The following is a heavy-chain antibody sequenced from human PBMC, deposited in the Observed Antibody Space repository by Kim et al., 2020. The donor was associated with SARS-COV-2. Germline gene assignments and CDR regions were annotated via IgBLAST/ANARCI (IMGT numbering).Heavy chain of an antibody. CDR1: GGSFSGYY. V-gene: IGHV4-34*01. J-gene: IGHJ4*02. CDR2: INHSGST. Sequence: SETLSLTCAVYGGSFSGYYWSWIRQPPGKGLEWIGEINHSGSTNYNPSLKSRVTISVDTSKNQFSLKLSSVTAAGTAVYYCARFVVGATRGFDYWGQGTLVTVSS. D-gene: IGHD1-26*01. CDR3: ARFVVGATRGFDY.